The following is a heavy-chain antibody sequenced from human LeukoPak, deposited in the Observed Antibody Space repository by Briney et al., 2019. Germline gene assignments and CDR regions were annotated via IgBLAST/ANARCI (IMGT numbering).Heavy chain of an antibody. Sequence: SVKVSCKASGGTFSSYAISWVRQAPGQGLEWMGRIIPIFGIANYAQKFQGRVTITADKSTSTAYMELSSLRSDDTAVYYCARVVVVTATHPYNWFDPWGQGTLVTVSS. J-gene: IGHJ5*02. CDR1: GGTFSSYA. V-gene: IGHV1-69*04. D-gene: IGHD2-21*02. CDR3: ARVVVVTATHPYNWFDP. CDR2: IIPIFGIA.